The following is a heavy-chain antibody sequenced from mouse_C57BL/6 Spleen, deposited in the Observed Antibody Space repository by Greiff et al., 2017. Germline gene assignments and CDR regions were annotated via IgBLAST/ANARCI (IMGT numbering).Heavy chain of an antibody. Sequence: QVQLQQSGAELVKPGASVKLSCKASGYTFTSYWMHWVKQRPGQGLEWIGYINPSSGYTKYNQKFKDKATLTADKSSSAAYMQLSSLTSEDSAIYYCAIYDGLRNGFAYWGQGTLVTVSA. CDR3: AIYDGLRNGFAY. CDR1: GYTFTSYW. D-gene: IGHD2-3*01. J-gene: IGHJ3*01. CDR2: INPSSGYT. V-gene: IGHV1-7*01.